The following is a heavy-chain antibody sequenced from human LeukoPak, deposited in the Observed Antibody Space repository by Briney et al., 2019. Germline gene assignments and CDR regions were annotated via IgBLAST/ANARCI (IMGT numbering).Heavy chain of an antibody. CDR1: GFTFTGYY. J-gene: IGHJ5*02. V-gene: IGHV1-2*02. Sequence: ASVKASCKTSGFTFTGYYIHWVRQAPGQGLERMGWINPNSGGTTYAQKFQGRVTMTRETSISTAYVELNSLTSDDTAVYFCAREVFELWLDTNWFDPWGQGTLVTVSS. CDR3: AREVFELWLDTNWFDP. CDR2: INPNSGGT. D-gene: IGHD6-19*01.